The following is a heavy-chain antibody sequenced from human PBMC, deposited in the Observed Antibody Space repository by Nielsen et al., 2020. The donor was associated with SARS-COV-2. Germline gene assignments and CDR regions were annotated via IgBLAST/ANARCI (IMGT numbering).Heavy chain of an antibody. CDR3: ARRSHYYDSSGLKGGMDV. D-gene: IGHD3-22*01. CDR2: INHSGST. CDR1: GGSFSGYY. V-gene: IGHV4-34*01. Sequence: SETLSLTCAVYGGSFSGYYWSWIRQPPGKGLEWIGEINHSGSTNYNPSLKSRVTISVDTSKNQFSLKLSSVTAADTAVYYCARRSHYYDSSGLKGGMDVWGQGTTVTVSS. J-gene: IGHJ6*02.